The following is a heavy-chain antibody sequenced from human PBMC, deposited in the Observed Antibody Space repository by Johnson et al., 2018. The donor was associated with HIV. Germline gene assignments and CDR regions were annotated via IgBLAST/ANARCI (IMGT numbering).Heavy chain of an antibody. V-gene: IGHV3-66*01. CDR1: GFTVSRNY. CDR2: IYSGGTT. Sequence: VQLVESGGGLVQPGGSLRLSCAASGFTVSRNYMSWVRQAPGKGLEWVSVIYSGGTTYYADSVKGRFTISRDTSENTVHLQMNDLRAEDTAVYYCARRGGSGWSAFDIWGQGTIVTVSS. CDR3: ARRGGSGWSAFDI. J-gene: IGHJ3*02. D-gene: IGHD6-19*01.